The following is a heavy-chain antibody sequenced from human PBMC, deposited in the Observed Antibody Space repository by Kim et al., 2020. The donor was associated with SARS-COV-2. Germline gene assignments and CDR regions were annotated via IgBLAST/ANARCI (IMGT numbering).Heavy chain of an antibody. J-gene: IGHJ6*02. CDR2: ISWNSGSI. CDR3: AKGGEGSGWYPTAYYYGMDV. Sequence: GGSLRLSCAASGFTFDDYAMHWVRQAPGKGLEWVSGISWNSGSIGYADSVKGRFTISRDNAKNSLYLQMNSLRAEDTALYYCAKGGEGSGWYPTAYYYGMDVWGQGTTVTVSS. D-gene: IGHD6-19*01. CDR1: GFTFDDYA. V-gene: IGHV3-9*01.